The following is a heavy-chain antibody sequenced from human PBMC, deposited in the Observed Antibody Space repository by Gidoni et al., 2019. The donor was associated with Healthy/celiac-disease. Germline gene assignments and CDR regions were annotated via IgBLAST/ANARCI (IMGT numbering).Heavy chain of an antibody. V-gene: IGHV4-38-2*02. CDR3: AREPGLGEWELTEVDY. J-gene: IGHJ4*02. Sequence: QVQLQESAPGLVKPSATLSLTCTVSGYSISSGYYWGWIRQPPGKGLEWIGSIYHSGSTYYNPALKSRVTISVETSKNQFSLKLSSVTAAETAVDYCAREPGLGEWELTEVDYWGQGTLVTVSS. D-gene: IGHD1-26*01. CDR1: GYSISSGYY. CDR2: IYHSGST.